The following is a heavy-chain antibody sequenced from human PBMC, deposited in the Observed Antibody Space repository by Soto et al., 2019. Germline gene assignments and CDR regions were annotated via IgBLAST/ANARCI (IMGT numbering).Heavy chain of an antibody. V-gene: IGHV3-30*04. J-gene: IGHJ4*02. CDR1: GFTFSSYA. Sequence: HPGGSLRLSCAASGFTFSSYAMHWVRQAPGKGLEWVAVISYDGSNKYYADSVKGRFTISRDNSKNTLYLQMNSLRAEDTAVYYCAKAGIAGEFFDYWGQGTLVTVSS. D-gene: IGHD6-13*01. CDR2: ISYDGSNK. CDR3: AKAGIAGEFFDY.